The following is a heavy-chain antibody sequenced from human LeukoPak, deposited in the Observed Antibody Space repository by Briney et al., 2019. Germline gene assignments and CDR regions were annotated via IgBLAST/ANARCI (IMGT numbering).Heavy chain of an antibody. CDR1: GFTFSSYG. CDR3: ARDGIVAHDAFDI. CDR2: IWYDGSNK. V-gene: IGHV3-33*01. J-gene: IGHJ3*02. D-gene: IGHD6-6*01. Sequence: PGGSLRLSCAASGFTFSSYGMHWVRQAPGKGLEWVAVIWYDGSNKYYADSVKGRFTISRDNSKNTLYLQMNSLRAEDTAVYYCARDGIVAHDAFDIWGQGTMVTVSS.